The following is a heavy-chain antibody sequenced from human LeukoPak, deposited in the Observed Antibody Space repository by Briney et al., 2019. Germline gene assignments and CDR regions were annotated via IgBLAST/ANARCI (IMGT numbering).Heavy chain of an antibody. Sequence: SETLSLTCAVYGGSFSGYYWSWIRQPPGKGLEWIGEINHSGSTNYTPSLKSRVTISVDTSKNQFSLKLSSVTAADTAVYYCARKPHYYDSGRYFDYWGQGTLVTVSS. V-gene: IGHV4-34*01. J-gene: IGHJ4*02. D-gene: IGHD3-22*01. CDR2: INHSGST. CDR1: GGSFSGYY. CDR3: ARKPHYYDSGRYFDY.